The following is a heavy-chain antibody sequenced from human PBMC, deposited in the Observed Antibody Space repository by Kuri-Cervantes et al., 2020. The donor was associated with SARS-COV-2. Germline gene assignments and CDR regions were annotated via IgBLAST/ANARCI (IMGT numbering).Heavy chain of an antibody. D-gene: IGHD3-3*01. CDR3: ATGMGGDFWAWYFDL. V-gene: IGHV3-21*01. Sequence: SLKTSCAASGFTFSSYSMNWVRQAPGKGLEWVSSISSSGSYIYYADSVKGRFTISRDNAKNSLYLQMNSLRAEDMALYYCATGMGGDFWAWYFDLWGRGTLVTVSS. CDR2: ISSSGSYI. CDR1: GFTFSSYS. J-gene: IGHJ2*01.